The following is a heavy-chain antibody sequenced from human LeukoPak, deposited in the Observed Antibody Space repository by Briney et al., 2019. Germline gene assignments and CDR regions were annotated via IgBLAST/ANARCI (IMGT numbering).Heavy chain of an antibody. V-gene: IGHV1-46*01. CDR2: INPSGGST. CDR3: ASGFGWLAFDY. CDR1: GYTFTSYY. J-gene: IGHJ4*02. Sequence: ASVKVSCKASGYTFTSYYMHWVRQAPGQGLEWLGIINPSGGSTSYAQKFQGRVTMTRDMSTSTVYMELRSLRSDDTAVYYCASGFGWLAFDYWGQGTRSPSPQ. D-gene: IGHD5-24*01.